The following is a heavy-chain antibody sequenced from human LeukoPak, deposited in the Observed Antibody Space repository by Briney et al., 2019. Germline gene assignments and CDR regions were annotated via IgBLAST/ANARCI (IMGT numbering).Heavy chain of an antibody. V-gene: IGHV3-48*03. CDR2: ISSSGSTI. CDR1: GFTFSSYE. D-gene: IGHD2-15*01. CDR3: ARDFSPGGSYYFDY. J-gene: IGHJ4*02. Sequence: GGSLRLSCAASGFTFSSYEMNWVRQAPGKGLEWVSYISSSGSTIYYADSVKGRFTISRDNSKNTLYLQMNSLRAEDTAVYYCARDFSPGGSYYFDYWGQGTLVTVSS.